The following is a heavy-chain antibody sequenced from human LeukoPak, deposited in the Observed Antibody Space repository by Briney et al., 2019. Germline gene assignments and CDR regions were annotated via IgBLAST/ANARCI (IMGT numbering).Heavy chain of an antibody. CDR3: AKGKGTYYYGSGSDY. Sequence: GGSLKLSCEASGFTFSRYWMNWVRQAPGKGLEWVAFIRYDGSNKYYADSVKGRFTISRDNSKNTLYLQMNSLRAEDTAVYYCAKGKGTYYYGSGSDYWGQGTLVTVSS. CDR2: IRYDGSNK. V-gene: IGHV3-30*02. J-gene: IGHJ4*02. CDR1: GFTFSRYW. D-gene: IGHD3-10*01.